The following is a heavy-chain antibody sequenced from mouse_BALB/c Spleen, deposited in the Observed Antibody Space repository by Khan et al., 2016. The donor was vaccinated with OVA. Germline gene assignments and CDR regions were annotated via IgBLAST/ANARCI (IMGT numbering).Heavy chain of an antibody. Sequence: VKLLESGPGLVAPSQSLSITCTISGFSLTDYGVHWVRQPPGKGLEWLVVIWSDGSTTYNSALKSRLSIIKDNSKSQIFLKMNSLQTDDTAMYYCARQPYYHYYIMDYWGQGTSVTVSS. J-gene: IGHJ4*01. CDR3: ARQPYYHYYIMDY. CDR2: IWSDGST. CDR1: GFSLTDYG. V-gene: IGHV2-6-1*01. D-gene: IGHD2-10*01.